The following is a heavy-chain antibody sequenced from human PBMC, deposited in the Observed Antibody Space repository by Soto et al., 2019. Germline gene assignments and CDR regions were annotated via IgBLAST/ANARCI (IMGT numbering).Heavy chain of an antibody. CDR3: ARGLMAAQPGGGDAFDI. Sequence: QLQLQESGSGLVKPSQTLSLTCAVSGGSISSGGYSWSWIRQPPGKGLEWIGYIYHSGSTYYNPSLKSRVTISVDRSKNQFSLKLSSVTAADTAVYYCARGLMAAQPGGGDAFDIWGQGTMVTVSS. CDR1: GGSISSGGYS. CDR2: IYHSGST. D-gene: IGHD3-16*01. J-gene: IGHJ3*02. V-gene: IGHV4-30-2*01.